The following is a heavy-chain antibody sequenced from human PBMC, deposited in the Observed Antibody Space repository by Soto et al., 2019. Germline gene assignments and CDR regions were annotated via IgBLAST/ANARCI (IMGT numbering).Heavy chain of an antibody. V-gene: IGHV1-69*06. CDR1: GGTFSSYA. Sequence: QVQLVQSGAEVKKPGSSVKVSCKASGGTFSSYAISWVRQAPGQGLEWMGGIIPIFGTANYAQKFQGRVTMTADKSTITSYRELSSLISEDTDVYSFARRSATDLYYYGMDVWGQGTTVTVSS. J-gene: IGHJ6*02. CDR2: IIPIFGTA. CDR3: ARRSATDLYYYGMDV.